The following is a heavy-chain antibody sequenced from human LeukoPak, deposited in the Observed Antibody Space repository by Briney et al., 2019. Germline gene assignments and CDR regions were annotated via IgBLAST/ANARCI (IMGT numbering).Heavy chain of an antibody. CDR3: ITDFFIIGFLDY. CDR1: GFTFSNAW. V-gene: IGHV3-15*01. CDR2: IKSEADGGTA. J-gene: IGHJ4*02. Sequence: GGSLRLSCATSGFTFSNAWMSWVRQAPGKGLEWIGLIKSEADGGTADYAAPVKGRFTILRDESKNMVHLQMNSLKTEDTGVYYCITDFFIIGFLDYWGQGTLVTVSS. D-gene: IGHD3-16*02.